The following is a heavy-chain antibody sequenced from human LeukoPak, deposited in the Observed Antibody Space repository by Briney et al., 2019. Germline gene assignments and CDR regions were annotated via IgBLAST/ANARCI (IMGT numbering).Heavy chain of an antibody. CDR3: ARSGRGSDSGLDWFDP. CDR1: GYTFTGYH. V-gene: IGHV1-2*02. Sequence: ASVKVSCKASGYTFTGYHLHWVRQVPGQGLEWLGWINPKSGATNYAQKFQGRVTMTRDTSKTIAYMELSSLTTDDTAVYYCARSGRGSDSGLDWFDPWGQGAPVTVS. J-gene: IGHJ5*02. CDR2: INPKSGAT. D-gene: IGHD1-26*01.